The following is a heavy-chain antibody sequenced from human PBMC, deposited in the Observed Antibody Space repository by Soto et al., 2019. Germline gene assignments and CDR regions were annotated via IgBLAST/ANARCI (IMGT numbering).Heavy chain of an antibody. D-gene: IGHD1-1*01. J-gene: IGHJ6*02. Sequence: GGSLRLSCAASGFTFSDYYMSWIRQAPGKGLEWVSYISSSGSTIYYADSVKGRFTISRDNAKNSLYLQMNSLRAEDTAVYYCARDYAGQDGYNSYYYYGMDVWGQGTTVTVSS. CDR3: ARDYAGQDGYNSYYYYGMDV. CDR1: GFTFSDYY. CDR2: ISSSGSTI. V-gene: IGHV3-11*01.